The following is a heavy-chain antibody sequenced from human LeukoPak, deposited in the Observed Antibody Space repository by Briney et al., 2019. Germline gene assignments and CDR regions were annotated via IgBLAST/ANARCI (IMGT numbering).Heavy chain of an antibody. J-gene: IGHJ4*02. CDR3: ARGVDIVATDQY. V-gene: IGHV1-8*01. CDR2: MNPNSGNT. D-gene: IGHD5-12*01. CDR1: GYTFTSYD. Sequence: ASVKVSCKASGYTFTSYDINWVRQATGQALEWMGWMNPNSGNTGYAQKFQGRVTMTRNTSISTAYMELSSLRSEDTAVYYCARGVDIVATDQYWGQGTLVTVSS.